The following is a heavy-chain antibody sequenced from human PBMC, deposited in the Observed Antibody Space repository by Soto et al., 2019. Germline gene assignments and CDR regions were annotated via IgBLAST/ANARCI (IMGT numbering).Heavy chain of an antibody. CDR3: ARSAYYDFWSGYWSYYGMDV. D-gene: IGHD3-3*01. J-gene: IGHJ6*02. CDR2: INPNSGGT. Sequence: GASVKVSCKASGYTFTGYYMHWVRQAPGQGLEWMGWINPNSGGTNYAQKFQGWVTMTRDTSISTAYMELSRLRSDDTAVYYCARSAYYDFWSGYWSYYGMDVWGQGTTVTVSS. V-gene: IGHV1-2*04. CDR1: GYTFTGYY.